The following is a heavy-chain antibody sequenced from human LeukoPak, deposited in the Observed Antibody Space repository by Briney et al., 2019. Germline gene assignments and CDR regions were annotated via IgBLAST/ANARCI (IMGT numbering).Heavy chain of an antibody. CDR2: IYYSGST. CDR3: ARNTAGYSE. CDR1: GYSISSGYY. D-gene: IGHD6-13*01. V-gene: IGHV4-38-2*02. J-gene: IGHJ4*02. Sequence: SETLSLTCTVSGYSISSGYYWGWIRQPPGKGLEWIGSIYYSGSTYYNPSLKSRVTISVDTSKNQFSLKLSSVTAADTAVYYCARNTAGYSEWGQGTLVTVSS.